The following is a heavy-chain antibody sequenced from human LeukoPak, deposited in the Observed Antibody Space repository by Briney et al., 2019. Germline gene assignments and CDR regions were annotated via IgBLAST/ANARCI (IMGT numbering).Heavy chain of an antibody. Sequence: ASVKVSCKVSGYTLTELSMHWVRQAPGQGLEWMGIINPSGGSTSYAQKFQGRVTMTRDTSTSTVYMELSSLRSEDTAVYYCAILDGYYDSSGYYTSTPGQGPDFDYWGQGTLVTVSS. CDR2: INPSGGST. V-gene: IGHV1-46*01. CDR3: AILDGYYDSSGYYTSTPGQGPDFDY. D-gene: IGHD3-22*01. CDR1: GYTLTELS. J-gene: IGHJ4*02.